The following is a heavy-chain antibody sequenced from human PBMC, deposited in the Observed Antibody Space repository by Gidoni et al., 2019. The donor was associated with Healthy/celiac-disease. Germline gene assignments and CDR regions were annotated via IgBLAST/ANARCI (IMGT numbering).Heavy chain of an antibody. CDR2: IYYSGST. J-gene: IGHJ5*02. Sequence: QLQLQESGPGLVKPSETLSLTCTVPGGSISSSSYYWGWIRQPPGKGLEWIGSIYYSGSTYYNPSLKSRVTISVDTSKNQFSLKLSSVTAADTAVYYCARLWIQLYWFDPWGQGTLVTVSS. V-gene: IGHV4-39*01. CDR3: ARLWIQLYWFDP. CDR1: GGSISSSSYY. D-gene: IGHD5-18*01.